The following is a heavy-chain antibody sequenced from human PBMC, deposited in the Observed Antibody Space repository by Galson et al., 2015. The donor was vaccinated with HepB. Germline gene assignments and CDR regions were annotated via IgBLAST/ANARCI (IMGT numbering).Heavy chain of an antibody. Sequence: SLRLSCAASGFTFSGSATHWVRQTSGKGLEWVGRIGSKANNYATAYAASVKGRFTISRDDSKNTAFLQMNTLKTEDTAVYYCANLNNWFDPWGQGTLVTVSS. CDR1: GFTFSGSA. J-gene: IGHJ5*02. V-gene: IGHV3-73*01. CDR3: ANLNNWFDP. CDR2: IGSKANNYAT.